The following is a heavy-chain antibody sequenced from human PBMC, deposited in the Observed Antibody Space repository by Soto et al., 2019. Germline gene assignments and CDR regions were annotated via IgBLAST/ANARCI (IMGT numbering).Heavy chain of an antibody. CDR3: AGLGETAYFDY. CDR1: GFTFSAYA. V-gene: IGHV3-30-3*01. J-gene: IGHJ4*02. D-gene: IGHD2-21*01. Sequence: LGGSLRLSCAASGFTFSAYAMHWVRQAPGKGLEWVAVISFDGSNKYYADSVKGRFTISRDNSKNTLYLQVSSLRAEDTAVYYCAGLGETAYFDYWGQGTLVTVLL. CDR2: ISFDGSNK.